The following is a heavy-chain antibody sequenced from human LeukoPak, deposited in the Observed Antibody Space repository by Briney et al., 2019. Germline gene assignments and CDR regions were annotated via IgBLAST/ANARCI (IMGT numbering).Heavy chain of an antibody. D-gene: IGHD6-19*01. Sequence: GGSLRLSCAASGFTFDDYAMHWVPQAPGKGLVWVSGISWNSGSIGYADSVKGRFPISRDNAKNSLYLQMNSLRAEDTAVYYCAKDKGIAVAGSPSYYYYGMDVWGQGTTVTVSS. CDR3: AKDKGIAVAGSPSYYYYGMDV. CDR2: ISWNSGSI. V-gene: IGHV3-9*01. J-gene: IGHJ6*02. CDR1: GFTFDDYA.